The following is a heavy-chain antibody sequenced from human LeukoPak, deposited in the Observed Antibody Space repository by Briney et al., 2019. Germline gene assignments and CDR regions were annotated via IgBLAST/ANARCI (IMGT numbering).Heavy chain of an antibody. J-gene: IGHJ5*02. CDR3: ARVGYSSSWSQNNWSDP. CDR2: IYYSGST. V-gene: IGHV4-59*12. D-gene: IGHD6-13*01. Sequence: PSETLSLTCTVSGGSISSYYWSWIRQPPGKGLEWIGYIYYSGSTNYNPSLKSRVTISVDTSKNQFSLKLSSVTAADTAVYYCARVGYSSSWSQNNWSDPWGQGTLVTVSS. CDR1: GGSISSYY.